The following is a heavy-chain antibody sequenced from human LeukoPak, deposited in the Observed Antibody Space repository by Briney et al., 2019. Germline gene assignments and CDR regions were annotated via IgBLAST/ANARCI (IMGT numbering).Heavy chain of an antibody. CDR2: INPNSGGT. D-gene: IGHD3-10*01. V-gene: IGHV1-2*02. J-gene: IGHJ6*02. CDR1: GYTFIGYY. Sequence: GASVKVSCKASGYTFIGYYMHWVRQAPGQGLEWMGCINPNSGGTDYEQKFQGRVTMTRDTAISTAYMELSRLRSDDTAVYYCVRDRYYGSGSFYQMDVWGQGTTVTVSS. CDR3: VRDRYYGSGSFYQMDV.